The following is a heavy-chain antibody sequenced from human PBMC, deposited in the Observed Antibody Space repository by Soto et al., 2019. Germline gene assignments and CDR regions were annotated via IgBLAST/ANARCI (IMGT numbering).Heavy chain of an antibody. CDR1: GFTFSSYW. Sequence: GGSLRLSCAASGFTFSSYWMSWVRQAPGKGLEWVANIKQDGSEKYYVDSVKGRFTISRDNAKNSLYLQMNSLRAEDTAVYYCARREREYSGYRHNWFDPWGQGTLVTVSS. D-gene: IGHD5-12*01. CDR2: IKQDGSEK. V-gene: IGHV3-7*01. J-gene: IGHJ5*02. CDR3: ARREREYSGYRHNWFDP.